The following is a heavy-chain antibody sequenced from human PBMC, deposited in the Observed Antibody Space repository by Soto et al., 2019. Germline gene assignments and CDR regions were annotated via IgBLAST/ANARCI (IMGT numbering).Heavy chain of an antibody. V-gene: IGHV1-69*01. J-gene: IGHJ5*02. Sequence: QVLLVQSGAEVKKPGSSVKVSCKASGGSVSTYSISWVRQAPGQGLEWMGGIIPILGTTNYAQKYRGGVSLSAHDSTSTVYMELRSLRLEDTAPYYCAREFIEYSTQTSWFDPWGQGTLVTVSS. CDR3: AREFIEYSTQTSWFDP. CDR1: GGSVSTYS. D-gene: IGHD2-8*01. CDR2: IIPILGTT.